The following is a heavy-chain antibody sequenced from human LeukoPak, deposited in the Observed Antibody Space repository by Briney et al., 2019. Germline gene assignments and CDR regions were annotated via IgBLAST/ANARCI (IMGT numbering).Heavy chain of an antibody. CDR2: MNPNSGNT. CDR1: GYTFTDYD. Sequence: GASVKVSCKASGYTFTDYDINWVRQAPGQGLEWMGWMNPNSGNTGYVQKFQGRVTMTRNTSISTAYMELSSLRSEDTAVYYCARASLDWNDGNYWGQGTLVTVSS. V-gene: IGHV1-8*02. J-gene: IGHJ4*02. D-gene: IGHD1-1*01. CDR3: ARASLDWNDGNY.